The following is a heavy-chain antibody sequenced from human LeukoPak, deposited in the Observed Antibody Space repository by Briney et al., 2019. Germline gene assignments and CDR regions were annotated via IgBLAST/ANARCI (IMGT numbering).Heavy chain of an antibody. V-gene: IGHV1-18*01. CDR2: ISPYNGNT. CDR1: GYTFSIYG. CDR3: ARGGYSYGYMGYFDY. J-gene: IGHJ4*02. Sequence: ASVKVSCKASGYTFSIYGISWVRQAPGQGLEWVAWISPYNGNTNYAQTFQGRLTMTTDSSTSTAYMELRSLRSDDTAVYYCARGGYSYGYMGYFDYWGQGTLVTVSS. D-gene: IGHD5-18*01.